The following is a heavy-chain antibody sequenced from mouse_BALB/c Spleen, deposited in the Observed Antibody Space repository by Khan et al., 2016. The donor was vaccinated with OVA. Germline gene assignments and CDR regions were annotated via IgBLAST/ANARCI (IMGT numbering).Heavy chain of an antibody. CDR2: INYSGHT. J-gene: IGHJ3*01. V-gene: IGHV3-8*02. CDR1: GYSITNGY. Sequence: EVQLQESGPSLVKPSQTLSLTCSVAGYSITNGYWNWIRKFPGHKLEYMGYINYSGHTYYYPSLKRRISITPHTSKNQYSLQLNSVTTADTATCYCERSTYRYALGYWGQGTLVSVSA. D-gene: IGHD2-14*01. CDR3: ERSTYRYALGY.